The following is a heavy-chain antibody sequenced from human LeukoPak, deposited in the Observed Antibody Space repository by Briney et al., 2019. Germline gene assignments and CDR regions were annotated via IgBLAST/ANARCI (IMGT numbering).Heavy chain of an antibody. CDR1: GFTFDDYA. CDR3: AKDPSKGGYYYYYFDY. D-gene: IGHD3-22*01. J-gene: IGHJ4*02. Sequence: GRSLRLSCAASGFTFDDYAMHWVRQAPGKGLEWVSGISGSGGSTYYADSVKGRFTISRDNSKNTLYLQMNSLRAEDTAVYYCAKDPSKGGYYYYYFDYWGQGILVTVSS. CDR2: ISGSGGST. V-gene: IGHV3-23*01.